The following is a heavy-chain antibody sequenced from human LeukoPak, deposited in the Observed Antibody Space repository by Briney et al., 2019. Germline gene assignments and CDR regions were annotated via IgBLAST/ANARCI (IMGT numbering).Heavy chain of an antibody. CDR3: ARDQAGYYYYYGMDV. CDR1: GGSICSYY. Sequence: SETLSLTCSVPGGSICSYYWSWIRQPPGKGLEWIGYIYYSGGTNYNPSLKSRVTISVDTSKNQFSLKLSSVTAADTAVYYCARDQAGYYYYYGMDVWGQGTTVTVSS. J-gene: IGHJ6*02. V-gene: IGHV4-59*01. CDR2: IYYSGGT.